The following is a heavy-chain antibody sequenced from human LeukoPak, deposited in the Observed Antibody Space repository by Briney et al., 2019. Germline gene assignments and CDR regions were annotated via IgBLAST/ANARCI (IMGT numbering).Heavy chain of an antibody. D-gene: IGHD6-6*01. V-gene: IGHV4-39*02. J-gene: IGHJ3*02. Sequence: SETLSLTCTVSGGSISSTNYHWGWIRQPPGKGLEWIGSIYYSGSTYYNSSLKSRVTISVDTSKNHFSLKLTSVTAADTAVCYCARTHSSSSTAFDIWGQGTMVTVSS. CDR3: ARTHSSSSTAFDI. CDR1: GGSISSTNYH. CDR2: IYYSGST.